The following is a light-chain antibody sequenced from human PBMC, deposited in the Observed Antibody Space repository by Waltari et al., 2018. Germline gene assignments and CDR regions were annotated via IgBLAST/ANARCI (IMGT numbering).Light chain of an antibody. CDR1: SSDVGGYNY. Sequence: QSALTQPPSASGSPGQSVAISCTGTSSDVGGYNYVSWYQQYPGKAPKLRIYGVNNRPSGVPDLFSGSKSGNTASLTVSGLQAEDEADYYCNSFAGSNNVPWVFGGGTKLTVL. CDR3: NSFAGSNNVPWV. J-gene: IGLJ3*02. V-gene: IGLV2-8*01. CDR2: GVN.